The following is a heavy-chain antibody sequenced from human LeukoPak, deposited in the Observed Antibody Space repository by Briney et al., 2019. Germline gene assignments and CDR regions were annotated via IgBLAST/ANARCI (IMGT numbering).Heavy chain of an antibody. CDR2: ISGSGGST. V-gene: IGHV3-23*01. J-gene: IGHJ1*01. D-gene: IGHD2-21*01. CDR1: GFTFSSYA. Sequence: GGSLRLSCAASGFTFSSYAMSWVRQAPGKGLEWVSAISGSGGSTYYADSVKDRFTISRDNSKNTLYLQMNSLRAEDTAVYYCAKARDCGGDCCKYFQHWGQGTLVTVSS. CDR3: AKARDCGGDCCKYFQH.